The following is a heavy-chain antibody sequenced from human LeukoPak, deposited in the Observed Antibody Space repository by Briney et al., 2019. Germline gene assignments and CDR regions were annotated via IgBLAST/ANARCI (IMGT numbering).Heavy chain of an antibody. CDR3: ARGGDMYYYDSSGYPPDY. V-gene: IGHV3-74*01. J-gene: IGHJ4*02. D-gene: IGHD3-22*01. CDR2: INSDGSST. Sequence: GGSLRLSCAASGFTFSSDWMHWVRQAPGKGLVWVSRINSDGSSTSYADSVKGRFTISRDNAKNTLYVQMNSLRAEDTAVYYCARGGDMYYYDSSGYPPDYWGQGTLVTVSS. CDR1: GFTFSSDW.